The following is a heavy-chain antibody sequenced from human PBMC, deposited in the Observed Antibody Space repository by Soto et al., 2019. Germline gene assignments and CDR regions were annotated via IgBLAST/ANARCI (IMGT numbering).Heavy chain of an antibody. Sequence: SETLSLTCTVSGGSISSSSYYWSWIRQPPGKGLEWIGSIYYSGSTYYNPSLKSRVTISVDTSKNQFSLKLSSVTAADTAVYYCARAVRITIFGVVTTGVGYFDYWGQGTLVTVSS. D-gene: IGHD3-3*01. J-gene: IGHJ4*02. CDR3: ARAVRITIFGVVTTGVGYFDY. CDR1: GGSISSSSYY. V-gene: IGHV4-39*01. CDR2: IYYSGST.